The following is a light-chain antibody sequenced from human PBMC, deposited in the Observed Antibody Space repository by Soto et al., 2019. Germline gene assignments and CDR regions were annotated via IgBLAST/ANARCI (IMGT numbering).Light chain of an antibody. Sequence: IVLTQSPGTLSLSPGERATLSCRASQSGSNNYLAWYQQKPGQAPRLLIYGASNWATGIPDRFSGSGSGTDFTLTISRLEPEDFAVYYCQQYDSSGTFGQGTKVEIK. CDR3: QQYDSSGT. J-gene: IGKJ1*01. CDR1: QSGSNNY. CDR2: GAS. V-gene: IGKV3-20*01.